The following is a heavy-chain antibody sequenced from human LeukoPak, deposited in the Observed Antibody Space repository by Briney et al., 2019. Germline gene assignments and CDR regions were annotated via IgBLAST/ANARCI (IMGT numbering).Heavy chain of an antibody. V-gene: IGHV1-18*01. CDR3: AREILYDSSGYYHYGMDV. J-gene: IGHJ6*02. Sequence: ASVKVSCKASGGTFSSYAISWVRQAPGQGLEWMGWISAYNGNTNYAQKLQGRVTMTTDTSTSTAYMELRSLRSDDTAVYYCAREILYDSSGYYHYGMDVWGQGTTDTVSS. D-gene: IGHD3-22*01. CDR2: ISAYNGNT. CDR1: GGTFSSYA.